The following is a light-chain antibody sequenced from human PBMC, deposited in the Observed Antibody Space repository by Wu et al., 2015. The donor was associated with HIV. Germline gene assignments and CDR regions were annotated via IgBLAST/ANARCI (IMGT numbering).Light chain of an antibody. Sequence: DIQMTQSPSTLSASVGDRVTITCRASQSISSWLAWYQQKPGKPPKLLIYRASTLESGVPSRFSGSGSGTEFTLTISSLQPDDFATYYCQQYDSDMITFGQGTRLEIK. CDR2: RAS. CDR1: QSISSW. J-gene: IGKJ5*01. CDR3: QQYDSDMIT. V-gene: IGKV1-5*03.